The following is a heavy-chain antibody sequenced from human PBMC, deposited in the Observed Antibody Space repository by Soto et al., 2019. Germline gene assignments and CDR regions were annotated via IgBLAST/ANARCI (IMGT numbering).Heavy chain of an antibody. CDR3: VRDTAYCSGGTCYSSHDMDV. D-gene: IGHD2-15*01. Sequence: GCFLRLTCADSGFTFISYAMHWVRQAPGKGLEWVAVISYDGRNKYYADSVKGRFTISRDNSKNTLYLEMNSLRVEDTAVYHCVRDTAYCSGGTCYSSHDMDVWGQGTTVTVSS. J-gene: IGHJ6*02. CDR2: ISYDGRNK. CDR1: GFTFISYA. V-gene: IGHV3-30*04.